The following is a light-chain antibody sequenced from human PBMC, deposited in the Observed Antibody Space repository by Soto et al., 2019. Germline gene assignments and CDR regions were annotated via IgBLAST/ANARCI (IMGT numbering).Light chain of an antibody. J-gene: IGKJ1*01. V-gene: IGKV1-5*01. CDR2: DVS. CDR1: QSVSDW. Sequence: DIQMTQSPSTLSASVGDRVTITCRASQSVSDWLAWYQQKPGKAPKLLIYDVSSLESGVPSRFSGSGSGTEFTLTISSLQPDDFATYYCQQYNSFGTFGQGTKVDIK. CDR3: QQYNSFGT.